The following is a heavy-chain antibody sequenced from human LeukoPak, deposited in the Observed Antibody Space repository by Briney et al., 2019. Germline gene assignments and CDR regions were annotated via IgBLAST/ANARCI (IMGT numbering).Heavy chain of an antibody. J-gene: IGHJ4*02. CDR1: GYSFTSFW. D-gene: IGHD4-17*01. CDR3: ARHSVTTSWAFDY. V-gene: IGHV5-51*01. CDR2: IYPGDSDT. Sequence: GESLKISCQGSGYSFTSFWIGWVRQMPGKGLEWMGIIYPGDSDTRYSPSFQGQVTISADKSISTAYLQWSSLKASDTAMYYCARHSVTTSWAFDYWGQGTLVTVSS.